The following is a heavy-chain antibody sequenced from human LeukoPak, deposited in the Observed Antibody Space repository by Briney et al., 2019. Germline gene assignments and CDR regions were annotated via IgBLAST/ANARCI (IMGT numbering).Heavy chain of an antibody. CDR2: ISGSGGST. Sequence: GGSLRLSCAASGFTFSSYAMSWVRQAPGKGLEWVSAISGSGGSTYYADSVKGRFTISRDNSKNTLYLQVNSLRAEDTAVYYCAKVHPCSGGSCYRSGYFDYWGQGTLVTVSS. J-gene: IGHJ4*02. CDR3: AKVHPCSGGSCYRSGYFDY. V-gene: IGHV3-23*01. CDR1: GFTFSSYA. D-gene: IGHD2-15*01.